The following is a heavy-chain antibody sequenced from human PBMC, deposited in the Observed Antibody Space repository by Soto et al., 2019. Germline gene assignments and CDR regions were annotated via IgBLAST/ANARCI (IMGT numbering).Heavy chain of an antibody. CDR2: INPSGGST. Sequence: ASVKVSCKASGYTFTSYYMHWVRQAPGQGLEWMGIINPSGGSTSYAQKFQGRVTMTRDTSTSTVYMELSSLRSEDTAVYYCARYAGGVWSGSGMDVWGQGNTVTVSS. CDR1: GYTFTSYY. CDR3: ARYAGGVWSGSGMDV. D-gene: IGHD3-3*01. J-gene: IGHJ6*02. V-gene: IGHV1-46*01.